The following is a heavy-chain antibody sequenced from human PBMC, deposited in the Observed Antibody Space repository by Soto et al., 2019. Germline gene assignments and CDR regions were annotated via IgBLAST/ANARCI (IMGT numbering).Heavy chain of an antibody. D-gene: IGHD2-2*01. J-gene: IGHJ3*02. V-gene: IGHV4-59*01. CDR2: ISYSGST. Sequence: QVQLQESGPGLVKPSETLSLTCTVTGGSISRYYWSLIRQPPGKGLEWIGYISYSGSTNYNPSLKSRVTISVDTSKNQFSLKLSSVTAADTAVYYCARGRGGWFINQLLNAFDIWGQGTMVTVAS. CDR1: GGSISRYY. CDR3: ARGRGGWFINQLLNAFDI.